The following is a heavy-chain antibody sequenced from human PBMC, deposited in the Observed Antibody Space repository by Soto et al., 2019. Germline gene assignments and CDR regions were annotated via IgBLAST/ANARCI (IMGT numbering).Heavy chain of an antibody. CDR2: IFWDDDK. D-gene: IGHD2-15*01. V-gene: IGHV2-5*02. Sequence: QITLKESGPTLVKPTQTLTLTCTFSGFSLSTSGVGVGWIRQPPGKALEWLAVIFWDDDKRYSPSLKDRLTTXKXPXTHKVALTMTNMAPADTATYYCAHRRYCSGGSSYDSWGQGTLVTVSA. J-gene: IGHJ5*01. CDR3: AHRRYCSGGSSYDS. CDR1: GFSLSTSGVG.